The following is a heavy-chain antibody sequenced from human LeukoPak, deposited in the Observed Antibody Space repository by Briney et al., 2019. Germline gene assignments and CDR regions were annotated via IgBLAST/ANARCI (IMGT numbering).Heavy chain of an antibody. V-gene: IGHV4-4*07. D-gene: IGHD3-22*01. CDR3: AREEFLHEIDSSGYFVY. CDR2: VYSSGVG. CDR1: GGSITGYY. Sequence: SETLSLTCTVSGGSITGYYWNWIRQPAGQGLEWLGRVYSSGVGNYNPSLTSRVTMSVDTPKNQLSLKLTSLTAADTAVYYCAREEFLHEIDSSGYFVYWGQGTLVTVSS. J-gene: IGHJ4*02.